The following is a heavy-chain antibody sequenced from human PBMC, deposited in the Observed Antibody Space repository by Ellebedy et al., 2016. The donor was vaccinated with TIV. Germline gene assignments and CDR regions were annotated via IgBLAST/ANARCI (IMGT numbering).Heavy chain of an antibody. V-gene: IGHV5-51*01. D-gene: IGHD1-7*01. CDR2: IYPGDSDT. Sequence: GESLKISCKGSGYSFITYWIGWVRQMPGKGLEWMGIIYPGDSDTRYSPSFQGQVTISADKSITTAYLQWSSLKASDTAMYYYARQVDGTRVYNWFDPWGQGTLVTVSS. J-gene: IGHJ5*02. CDR1: GYSFITYW. CDR3: ARQVDGTRVYNWFDP.